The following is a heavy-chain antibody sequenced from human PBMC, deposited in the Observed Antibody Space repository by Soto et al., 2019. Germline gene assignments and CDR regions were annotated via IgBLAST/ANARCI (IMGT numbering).Heavy chain of an antibody. Sequence: QVQLQESGPGLVKPSQSLSITCTVSGGSISSGGYYWSWIRPHPGKGLEWIGYIYYSGITYYNPSLKIRVTISVDTSKNQFSLKLSSVTAADTAVYYCARELGGGGFDYWGQGTLVTVSS. D-gene: IGHD3-16*01. J-gene: IGHJ4*02. V-gene: IGHV4-31*03. CDR2: IYYSGIT. CDR1: GGSISSGGYY. CDR3: ARELGGGGFDY.